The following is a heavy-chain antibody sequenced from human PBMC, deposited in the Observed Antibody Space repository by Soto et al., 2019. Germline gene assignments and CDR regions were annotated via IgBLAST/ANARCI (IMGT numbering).Heavy chain of an antibody. Sequence: QVQLVQSGAEVKKPGSSVKVSCKASGGTFSSYTISWVRQAPGQGLEWMGRIIPILGIANYAQKFQGRVTMTADKSTSTAYMELSSLRSEDTAVYYCARGGVTMVRGVTRSFDYWGQGTLVTVSS. D-gene: IGHD3-10*01. J-gene: IGHJ4*02. V-gene: IGHV1-69*02. CDR2: IIPILGIA. CDR3: ARGGVTMVRGVTRSFDY. CDR1: GGTFSSYT.